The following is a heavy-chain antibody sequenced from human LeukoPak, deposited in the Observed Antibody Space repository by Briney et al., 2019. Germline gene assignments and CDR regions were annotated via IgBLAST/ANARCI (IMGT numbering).Heavy chain of an antibody. D-gene: IGHD2-2*01. CDR2: ISSSSNYI. J-gene: IGHJ5*02. CDR3: ARDLVTIPAARFWFDP. V-gene: IGHV3-21*01. CDR1: GFTLSSYS. Sequence: GSLRLSRAAFGFTLSSYSLKWDRQAPGEGLEGVSSISSSSNYIYYADSVKGRFTISRDIAKNSLYLQMNSLRAEDTAVYYCARDLVTIPAARFWFDPWGQGTLVTVSS.